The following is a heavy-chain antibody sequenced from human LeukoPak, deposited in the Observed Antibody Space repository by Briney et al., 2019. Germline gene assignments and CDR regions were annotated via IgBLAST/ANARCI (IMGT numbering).Heavy chain of an antibody. CDR3: ARDEVVPAATYYFDY. D-gene: IGHD2-2*01. CDR1: GGTFINYA. J-gene: IGHJ4*02. Sequence: SVKVSCKASGGTFINYAISWVRQAPGQGLEWMGGIIPVFRTTNYAQKFQGRVTITADKTTSTAYMELSSLRSEDTAVYYCARDEVVPAATYYFDYWGQGTLVTVSS. CDR2: IIPVFRTT. V-gene: IGHV1-69*06.